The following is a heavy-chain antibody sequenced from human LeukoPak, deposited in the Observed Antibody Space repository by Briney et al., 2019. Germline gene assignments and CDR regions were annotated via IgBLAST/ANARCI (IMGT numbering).Heavy chain of an antibody. CDR2: INPNSGNT. V-gene: IGHV1-8*01. D-gene: IGHD4-23*01. Sequence: ASVKVSCKASGYTFTSYDINWVRQATGQGLEWMGWINPNSGNTGYAQKFQGRVTMTRNTSISTAYMELSSLRSEDTAVYYCARDDGGNDNFDYWGQGTLVTVSS. J-gene: IGHJ4*02. CDR3: ARDDGGNDNFDY. CDR1: GYTFTSYD.